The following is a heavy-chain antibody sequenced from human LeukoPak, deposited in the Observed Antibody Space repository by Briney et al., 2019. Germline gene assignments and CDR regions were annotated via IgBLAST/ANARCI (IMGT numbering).Heavy chain of an antibody. V-gene: IGHV4-38-2*02. D-gene: IGHD3-3*01. J-gene: IGHJ4*02. Sequence: SETLSLTCTVSGYSISSGYYWGWIRQPPGKGLEWFGSIYHSGSTYYNPSLKSRVTISVDTSKNQFSLKLSSVTAADTAVYYCARKTIFGVVIAPSFDYWGQGTLVTVSS. CDR1: GYSISSGYY. CDR3: ARKTIFGVVIAPSFDY. CDR2: IYHSGST.